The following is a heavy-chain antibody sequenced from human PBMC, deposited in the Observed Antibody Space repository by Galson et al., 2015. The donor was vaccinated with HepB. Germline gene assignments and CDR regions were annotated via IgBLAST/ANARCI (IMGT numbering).Heavy chain of an antibody. CDR3: ARDPVLRYCDWSHREVYFDY. D-gene: IGHD3-9*01. CDR1: GFTFSSYS. Sequence: SLRLSCAASGFTFSSYSMNWVRQAPGRGLEWVSYISSSSSTIYYADSVKGRFTISRDNAKNSLYLQMNSLRAEDTAVYYCARDPVLRYCDWSHREVYFDYWGQGTLVTVSS. CDR2: ISSSSSTI. V-gene: IGHV3-48*01. J-gene: IGHJ4*02.